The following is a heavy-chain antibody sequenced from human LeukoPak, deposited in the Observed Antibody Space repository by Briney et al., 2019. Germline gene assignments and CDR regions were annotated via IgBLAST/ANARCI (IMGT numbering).Heavy chain of an antibody. J-gene: IGHJ4*02. Sequence: PGGALRLSCAASGFTFSSYAMSRVRPAPGKGLQWVSAISGSGGSTYYADSVKGRFTISRDNSKNTLYLQMNSLRAEDTAVYYCAKGVCSGGSCYQPPFDYWGQGTLVTVSS. CDR1: GFTFSSYA. V-gene: IGHV3-23*01. CDR2: ISGSGGST. CDR3: AKGVCSGGSCYQPPFDY. D-gene: IGHD2-15*01.